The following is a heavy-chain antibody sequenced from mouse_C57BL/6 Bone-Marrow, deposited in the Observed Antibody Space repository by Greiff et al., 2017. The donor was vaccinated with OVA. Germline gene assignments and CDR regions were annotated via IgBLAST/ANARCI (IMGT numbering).Heavy chain of an antibody. D-gene: IGHD1-1*01. CDR2: IRNKANGYTT. CDR3: ARDYYGSPHWYFDV. J-gene: IGHJ1*03. V-gene: IGHV7-3*01. CDR1: GFTFTDYY. Sequence: EVQLVESGGGLVQPGGSLSLSCAASGFTFTDYYMSWVRQPPGKALEWLGFIRNKANGYTTEYSASVKGRFTISRDNSQSILYLQMNALRAEDSATYYCARDYYGSPHWYFDVWGTGTTVTVSS.